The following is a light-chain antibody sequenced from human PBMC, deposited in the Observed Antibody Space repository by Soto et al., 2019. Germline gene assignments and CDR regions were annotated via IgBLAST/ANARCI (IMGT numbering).Light chain of an antibody. CDR2: EVN. Sequence: QSALTQPPSASGSLGQSVTISCSGTSSDIGGYKYVSWYQQHPGKAPKLMIYEVNKRPSGVPDRFSGSKSGNTASLTVSGLQAEDEADYYCSSYAGSDNVVFGGGTKLTVL. CDR1: SSDIGGYKY. CDR3: SSYAGSDNVV. V-gene: IGLV2-8*01. J-gene: IGLJ2*01.